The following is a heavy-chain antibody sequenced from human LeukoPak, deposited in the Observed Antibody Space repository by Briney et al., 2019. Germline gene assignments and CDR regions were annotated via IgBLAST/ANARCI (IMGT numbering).Heavy chain of an antibody. Sequence: GESLQISCKGSGYSFTSYWIGWVRQLPGKGLEWMGIIYPGDSDTRYSPSFQGQVTISADKSISTAYLQWSSLKASDTAMYYCARRLIRGYNWFDPWGQGTLVTVSS. V-gene: IGHV5-51*01. J-gene: IGHJ5*02. CDR3: ARRLIRGYNWFDP. D-gene: IGHD4-23*01. CDR2: IYPGDSDT. CDR1: GYSFTSYW.